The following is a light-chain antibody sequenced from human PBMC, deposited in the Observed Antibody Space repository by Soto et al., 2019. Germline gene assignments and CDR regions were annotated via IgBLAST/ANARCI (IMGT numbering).Light chain of an antibody. J-gene: IGKJ1*01. Sequence: EIAMTQSPATLSVSPGERATLSCRASQSVSSNLAWYQQKPGQAPRLLIYGASTRATGIPARFSGSGSGTEFTLTISSLQSEDFAVYYCQQYNNWPWTFGQGTKV. V-gene: IGKV3-15*01. CDR1: QSVSSN. CDR2: GAS. CDR3: QQYNNWPWT.